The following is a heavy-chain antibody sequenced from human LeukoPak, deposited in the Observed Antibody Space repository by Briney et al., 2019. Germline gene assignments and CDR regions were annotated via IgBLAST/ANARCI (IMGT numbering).Heavy chain of an antibody. V-gene: IGHV3-53*01. Sequence: GGSLSLSCAPCGFTLSNNFMTWLRQAPGRGVDGVSVIYSGGSTYYADSVKGRFTNSRDNSKNTVFLQMNSLRAEDTAVYYCAFVFAKYYMDVWGKGTTVTVSS. CDR3: AFVFAKYYMDV. CDR1: GFTLSNNF. CDR2: IYSGGST. J-gene: IGHJ6*03. D-gene: IGHD3-16*01.